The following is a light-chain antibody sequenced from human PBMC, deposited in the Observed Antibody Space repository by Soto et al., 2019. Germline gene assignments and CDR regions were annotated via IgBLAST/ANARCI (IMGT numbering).Light chain of an antibody. V-gene: IGKV3-20*01. CDR1: QSVSSY. J-gene: IGKJ1*01. CDR3: QQYAGSPLT. Sequence: EIVFTQSPATPSLSPGERATLSCRASQSVSSYLAWYQQKPGQAPRLLMYSASRRATGIPDRFTGSGSGTDFTLTINRVEPEDFAVYFCQQYAGSPLTFGQGTKVDIK. CDR2: SAS.